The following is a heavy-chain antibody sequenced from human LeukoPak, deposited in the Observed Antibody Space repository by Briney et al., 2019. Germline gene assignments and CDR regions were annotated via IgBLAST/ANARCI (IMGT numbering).Heavy chain of an antibody. CDR1: SYTFTSYG. V-gene: IGHV1-18*01. Sequence: ASVKVSCKASSYTFTSYGISWVRQAPGQGLEWMGWISAYNGNTNYAQKLQGRVTMTTDTSTSTAYMELRSLRSDDTAVYYCARAVPKDLGYCSGGSCYSDFDWFDPWGQGTLVTVSS. J-gene: IGHJ5*02. CDR3: ARAVPKDLGYCSGGSCYSDFDWFDP. CDR2: ISAYNGNT. D-gene: IGHD2-15*01.